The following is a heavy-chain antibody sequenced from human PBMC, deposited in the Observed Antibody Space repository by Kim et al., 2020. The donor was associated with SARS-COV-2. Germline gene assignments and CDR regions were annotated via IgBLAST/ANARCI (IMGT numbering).Heavy chain of an antibody. J-gene: IGHJ4*02. V-gene: IGHV4-31*03. CDR2: IYYSGST. CDR1: GGSISSGGYY. D-gene: IGHD3-22*01. Sequence: SETLSLTCTVSGGSISSGGYYWSWIRQHPGKGLEWIGYIYYSGSTYYNPSLKSRVTISVDTSKNQFSLKLSSVTAADTAVYYCARDPYYYDSSGIGDWGQGTLVTVSS. CDR3: ARDPYYYDSSGIGD.